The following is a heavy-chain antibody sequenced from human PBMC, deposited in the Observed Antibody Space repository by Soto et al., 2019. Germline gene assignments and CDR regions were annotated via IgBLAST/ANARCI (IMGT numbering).Heavy chain of an antibody. CDR2: INSDGSST. J-gene: IGHJ5*02. V-gene: IGHV3-74*01. CDR3: ARDLFGPHSFDP. CDR1: GFTFSSYW. Sequence: GGSLRLSCAASGFTFSSYWMHWVRQAPGKGLVWVSGINSDGSSTSYADSVKGRFIISRDNAKNTLYLQMSSLRAEDTAVYYCARDLFGPHSFDPWGQGTLVTVSS. D-gene: IGHD3-10*01.